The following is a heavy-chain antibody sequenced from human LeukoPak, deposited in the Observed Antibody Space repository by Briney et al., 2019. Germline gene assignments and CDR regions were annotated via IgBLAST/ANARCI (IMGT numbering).Heavy chain of an antibody. CDR3: ARNSAPLERYSSSLS. Sequence: ASVKVSCKASGYTFTSYAMNWVRQAPGQGLEWMGWINTNTGNPTYTQGFTGRFVFSLDTSVSTAYLQISSLKAEDTAVYYCARNSAPLERYSSSLSWGQGTLVTVSS. D-gene: IGHD6-13*01. V-gene: IGHV7-4-1*02. J-gene: IGHJ5*02. CDR2: INTNTGNP. CDR1: GYTFTSYA.